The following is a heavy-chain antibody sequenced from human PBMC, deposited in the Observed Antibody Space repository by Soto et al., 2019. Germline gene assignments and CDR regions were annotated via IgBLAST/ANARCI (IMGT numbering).Heavy chain of an antibody. V-gene: IGHV4-34*01. CDR2: INHSGST. CDR1: GGSFSGYY. CDR3: ARGRVRGYSAYDRGWYPGWFAP. D-gene: IGHD5-12*01. J-gene: IGHJ5*02. Sequence: QVQLQQWGAGLLKPSETLSLTCAVYGGSFSGYYWSWIRQPPGKGLEWIGEINHSGSTNYNPSLRRRVIISVDTAKNQFSLMLSSVTAADTAVYYCARGRVRGYSAYDRGWYPGWFAPWCQGSLVSVSS.